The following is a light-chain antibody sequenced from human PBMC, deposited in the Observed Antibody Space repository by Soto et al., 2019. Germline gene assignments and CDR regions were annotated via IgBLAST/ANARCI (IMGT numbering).Light chain of an antibody. CDR1: QSISSW. J-gene: IGKJ1*01. V-gene: IGKV1-5*03. Sequence: DIQMTQSPSTLSASVGDRVTITCRAIQSISSWLAWYQQKPGKAPKLLIYKASSLESGVPSRFSGSGSGTEFTLTISSLQPDDFATYYCQQYNSFPTFGPGTKVEIK. CDR2: KAS. CDR3: QQYNSFPT.